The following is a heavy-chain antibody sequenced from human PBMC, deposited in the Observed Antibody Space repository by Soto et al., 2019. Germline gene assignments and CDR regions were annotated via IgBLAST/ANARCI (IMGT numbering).Heavy chain of an antibody. Sequence: WETLSLTCAVSGGSISSSNWWSWVRQPPGKGLEWIGEIYHSGSTNYNPSLKSRVTISVDKSKNQFSLKLSSVTAADTAVYYCAREPRVPLAHDAFDIWGQGTMVTVSS. CDR1: GGSISSSNW. J-gene: IGHJ3*02. CDR3: AREPRVPLAHDAFDI. V-gene: IGHV4-4*02. D-gene: IGHD6-13*01. CDR2: IYHSGST.